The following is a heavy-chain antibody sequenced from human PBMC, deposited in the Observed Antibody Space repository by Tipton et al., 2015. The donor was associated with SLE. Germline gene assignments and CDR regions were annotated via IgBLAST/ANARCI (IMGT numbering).Heavy chain of an antibody. Sequence: SLRLSCAASGFTFSSYVMHWVRQAAGKGPERVAYIKQDGSEKYYVDSVKGRFTISRDNAKNSLYLQMHSLRAEDTAVYYCAREDDSNSPIFDSWGQGIPVTVSA. D-gene: IGHD6-6*01. CDR2: IKQDGSEK. CDR1: GFTFSSYV. J-gene: IGHJ4*02. V-gene: IGHV3-7*04. CDR3: AREDDSNSPIFDS.